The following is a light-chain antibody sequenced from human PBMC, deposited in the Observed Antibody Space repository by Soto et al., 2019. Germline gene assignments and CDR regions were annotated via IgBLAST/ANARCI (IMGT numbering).Light chain of an antibody. CDR2: EVN. V-gene: IGLV2-8*01. CDR1: SSDVGGYNY. Sequence: QSALTQPPSASGSPGQSVAISCTGTSSDVGGYNYVSWYQRHPGKAPKLIIYEVNKRPSGVPDRFSGSKSGNTASLTVSGLQAEDEAEHYCSSCAGSDKLVFGGGTKLTVL. CDR3: SSCAGSDKLV. J-gene: IGLJ3*02.